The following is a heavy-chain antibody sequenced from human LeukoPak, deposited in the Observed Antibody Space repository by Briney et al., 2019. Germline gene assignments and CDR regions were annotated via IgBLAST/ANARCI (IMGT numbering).Heavy chain of an antibody. V-gene: IGHV4-39*07. CDR3: ARSDITMIVVDRGAFDI. Sequence: PSETLSLTCTVSGGSISSGSYYWGWIRQPPGKGLEWIGSIYYSGSTYYNPSLKSRVTISVDTSKNQFSLKLRSVTAADTAVYYCARSDITMIVVDRGAFDIWGQGTMVTVSS. CDR2: IYYSGST. D-gene: IGHD3-22*01. CDR1: GGSISSGSYY. J-gene: IGHJ3*02.